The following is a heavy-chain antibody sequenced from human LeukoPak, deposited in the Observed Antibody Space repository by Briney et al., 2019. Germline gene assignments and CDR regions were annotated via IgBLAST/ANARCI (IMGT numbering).Heavy chain of an antibody. V-gene: IGHV3-21*01. D-gene: IGHD6-19*01. CDR3: ARESHSSGWYDWFDP. CDR1: GFTFSSYS. CDR2: ISSSSSYI. J-gene: IGHJ5*02. Sequence: GGSLRLSCAASGFTFSSYSMNWVRQAPGKGLEWVSSISSSSSYIYYADSVKGRFTISRDNAKNSLYLQMNSLGAEDTAVYYCARESHSSGWYDWFDPWGQGTLVTVSS.